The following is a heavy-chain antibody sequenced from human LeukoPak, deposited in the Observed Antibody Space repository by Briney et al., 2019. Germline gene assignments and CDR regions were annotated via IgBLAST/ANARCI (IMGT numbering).Heavy chain of an antibody. CDR2: ISGSGGST. D-gene: IGHD5-18*01. CDR3: AKNAGYSYGLYYFDY. J-gene: IGHJ4*02. Sequence: GGSLRLSCAASGFTFSSYGMSWVRQAPGKGLEWVSAISGSGGSTYYADSVKGRFTISRDNSKSTVHLQMDSLRAEDSAVYYCAKNAGYSYGLYYFDYWGQGTLVTVSS. CDR1: GFTFSSYG. V-gene: IGHV3-23*01.